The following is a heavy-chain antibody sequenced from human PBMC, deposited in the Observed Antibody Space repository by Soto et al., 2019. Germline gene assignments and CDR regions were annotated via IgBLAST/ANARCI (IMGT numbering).Heavy chain of an antibody. CDR3: ASGSSGGGYFYDGMDV. CDR2: IIPIFRTI. V-gene: IGHV1-69*01. D-gene: IGHD1-26*01. J-gene: IGHJ6*02. CDR1: GGTFSNFA. Sequence: QAQLVQSGAEVKKPGSSVKVSCKASGGTFSNFAITWVRQAPGQGLEWMGGIIPIFRTINYAQKFQGRVTITSDESTTTAYMELSSLSSEDTAVYFCASGSSGGGYFYDGMDVWGQGTTVIVSS.